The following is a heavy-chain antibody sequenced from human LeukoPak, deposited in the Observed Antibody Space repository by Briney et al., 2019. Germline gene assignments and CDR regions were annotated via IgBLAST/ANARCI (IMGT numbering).Heavy chain of an antibody. CDR1: GGSMSSYY. Sequence: PPETLSLTCTVSGGSMSSYYWSWIRQPAGKGLEWIGRIYTSGSTSYNPSLKSRVTMSVDTSKNQFSLQLSSVTAADTAVYYCAGGGTPMVYYFDNWGQGTLVTVSS. V-gene: IGHV4-4*07. J-gene: IGHJ4*02. CDR2: IYTSGST. CDR3: AGGGTPMVYYFDN. D-gene: IGHD5-18*01.